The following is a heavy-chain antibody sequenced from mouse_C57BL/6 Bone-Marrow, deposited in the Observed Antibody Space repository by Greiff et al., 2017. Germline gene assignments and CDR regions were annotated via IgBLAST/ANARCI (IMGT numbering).Heavy chain of an antibody. D-gene: IGHD1-1*01. V-gene: IGHV1-63*01. CDR2: IYPGGGYT. J-gene: IGHJ3*01. Sequence: VQLQQSGAELVRPGTSVKMSCKASGYTFTNYWIGWAKQRPGHGLEWIGDIYPGGGYTNYNEKFKGKATLTADTSSSTAYMQFSSLTSEDSAIYYCARRDYGTLFAYSGQGNLVTVSA. CDR3: ARRDYGTLFAY. CDR1: GYTFTNYW.